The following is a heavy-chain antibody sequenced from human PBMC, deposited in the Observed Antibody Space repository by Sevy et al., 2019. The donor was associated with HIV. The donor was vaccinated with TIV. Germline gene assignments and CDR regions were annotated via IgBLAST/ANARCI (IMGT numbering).Heavy chain of an antibody. J-gene: IGHJ4*02. CDR1: GGTFSSYA. CDR2: MIPIFGTA. V-gene: IGHV1-69*06. Sequence: ASVKVSCKASGGTFSSYAMSWVRQAPGQGLEWMGGMIPIFGTANYAQKFQGRVTITADKSTSTAYMELSSLRSEDTAVYYCARDPHYGDAYFDYWGQGTLVTVSS. D-gene: IGHD4-17*01. CDR3: ARDPHYGDAYFDY.